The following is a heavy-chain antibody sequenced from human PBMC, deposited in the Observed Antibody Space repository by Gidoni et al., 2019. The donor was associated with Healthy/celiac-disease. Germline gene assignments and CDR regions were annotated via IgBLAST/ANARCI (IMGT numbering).Heavy chain of an antibody. D-gene: IGHD3-3*01. CDR3: ASLLSDVLRFLEWPHYYYDGMDV. J-gene: IGHJ6*02. CDR1: GFSFSSSR. CDR2: IKQDGSEK. Sequence: EVQLVEFGGGLVQPGGSLRLSCAAFGFSFSSSRMRWVRQAPGKGLEWVANIKQDGSEKYYVDSRKGRFTSSRDNAKNSLYLQMNSLRAEDTAVYYCASLLSDVLRFLEWPHYYYDGMDVWGQGTTVTVSS. V-gene: IGHV3-7*03.